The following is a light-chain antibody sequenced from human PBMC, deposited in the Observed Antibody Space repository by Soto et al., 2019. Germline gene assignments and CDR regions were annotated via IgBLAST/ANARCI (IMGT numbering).Light chain of an antibody. CDR2: DVS. Sequence: QSALTQPASVSGSPGQSITISCTGTSSDIGTYNYVSWYRQHPGKAPKLMIYDVSNRPSGVSNRFSGSKSVNTASLTISGLQAEDEADYYCSSYTSSSTVIFGGGTKLTVL. J-gene: IGLJ2*01. V-gene: IGLV2-14*03. CDR3: SSYTSSSTVI. CDR1: SSDIGTYNY.